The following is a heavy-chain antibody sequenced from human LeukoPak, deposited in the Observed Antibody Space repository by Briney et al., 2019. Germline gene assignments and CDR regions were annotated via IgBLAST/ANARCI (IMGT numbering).Heavy chain of an antibody. CDR2: ITNSGGGT. CDR1: GFTFTRSA. V-gene: IGHV3-23*01. J-gene: IGHJ4*02. D-gene: IGHD3-22*01. Sequence: GGSLRLSCAASGFTFTRSAMGWVRQAPGKGLEWVSCITNSGGGTYYADSVKGRFTISRDNSKNTLYLQMNSLRAEDTAVYCCAKDLWTDSSGWNYFDYWGQGTLVTVSS. CDR3: AKDLWTDSSGWNYFDY.